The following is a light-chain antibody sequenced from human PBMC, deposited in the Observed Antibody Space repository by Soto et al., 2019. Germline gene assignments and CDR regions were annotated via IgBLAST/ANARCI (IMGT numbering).Light chain of an antibody. V-gene: IGKV1-27*01. J-gene: IGKJ3*01. CDR1: QGISVY. CDR3: QKYYRAPFT. Sequence: DIQMTQSPSSLSASVGDRVTITCRASQGISVYVAWYQQRPGNIPKLLIFAASSLQPGVPSRFRGSGSGTDFTLTISSRQPEDVATYFCQKYYRAPFTFGPGTKVDIK. CDR2: AAS.